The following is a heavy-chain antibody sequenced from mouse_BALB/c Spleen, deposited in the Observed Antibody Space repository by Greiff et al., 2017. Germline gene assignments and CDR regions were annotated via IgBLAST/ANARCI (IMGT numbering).Heavy chain of an antibody. Sequence: QVHVKQSGAELVRPGTSVKVSCKASGYAFTNYLIEWVKQRPGQGLEWIGVINPGSGGTNYNEKFKGKATLTADKSSSTAYMQLSSLTSDDSAVYFCARAGNYYGSSLYWYFDVWGAGTTVTVSS. CDR3: ARAGNYYGSSLYWYFDV. CDR2: INPGSGGT. CDR1: GYAFTNYL. J-gene: IGHJ1*01. D-gene: IGHD1-1*01. V-gene: IGHV1-54*01.